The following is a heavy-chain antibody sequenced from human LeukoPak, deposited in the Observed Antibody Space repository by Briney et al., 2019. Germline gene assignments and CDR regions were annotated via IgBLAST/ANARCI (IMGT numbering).Heavy chain of an antibody. CDR1: GGSFSGYY. J-gene: IGHJ4*02. CDR3: ASHDYSNYVNY. D-gene: IGHD4-11*01. Sequence: SETLSLTCAVYGGSFSGYYWSWIRQPPGKGLEWIGEINHSGSTNYNPSLKSRVTISVDTSKNQFSLKLSSVTAADTAAYYCASHDYSNYVNYWGQGTLVTVSS. V-gene: IGHV4-34*01. CDR2: INHSGST.